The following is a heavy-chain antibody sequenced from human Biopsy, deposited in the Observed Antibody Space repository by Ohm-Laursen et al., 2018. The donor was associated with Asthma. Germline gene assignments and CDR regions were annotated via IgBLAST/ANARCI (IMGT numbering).Heavy chain of an antibody. CDR1: GGMFGNYA. D-gene: IGHD3-22*01. CDR3: ARSYDTDSYPVLVLDY. CDR2: ISPIFGSS. V-gene: IGHV1-69*06. Sequence: SSVTVSCKASGGMFGNYAISWVRQAPGLGLEWMGGISPIFGSSNYAQRFQGRVTITADKSTSTTYMELSRLRSEDTAVYYCARSYDTDSYPVLVLDYWGQGTLVTVSS. J-gene: IGHJ4*02.